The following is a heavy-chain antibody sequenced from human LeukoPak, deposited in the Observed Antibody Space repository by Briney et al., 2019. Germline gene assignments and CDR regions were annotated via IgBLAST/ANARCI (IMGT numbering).Heavy chain of an antibody. CDR1: ADTFTSYT. CDR3: VTSGSYYYFDY. J-gene: IGHJ4*02. Sequence: ASVKVSCKASADTFTSYTLHWVRQAPEEGLEWMGMMNPRRGSTTYAQRFRGRVTMTRDMSTTTVYMELNSLRSEYTAVYYCVTSGSYYYFDYWGQGTLVTVSS. CDR2: MNPRRGST. V-gene: IGHV1-46*01. D-gene: IGHD1-26*01.